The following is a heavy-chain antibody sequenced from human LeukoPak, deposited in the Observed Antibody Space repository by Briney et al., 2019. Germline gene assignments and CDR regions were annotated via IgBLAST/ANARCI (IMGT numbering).Heavy chain of an antibody. D-gene: IGHD2-2*01. CDR3: ARLGYCSSTSCRRFDP. J-gene: IGHJ5*02. CDR2: ISAYNGNT. Sequence: ASVKVSCKASGYTFTSYGISWVRQAPGQGLEWIVWISAYNGNTNYAQKLQGRVTMTTDTSTSTAYMELRSLRSDDTAVYYCARLGYCSSTSCRRFDPWGQGTLVTVSS. CDR1: GYTFTSYG. V-gene: IGHV1-18*04.